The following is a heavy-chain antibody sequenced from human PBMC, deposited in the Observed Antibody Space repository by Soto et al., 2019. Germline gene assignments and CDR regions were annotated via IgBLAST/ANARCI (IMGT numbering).Heavy chain of an antibody. J-gene: IGHJ4*02. V-gene: IGHV3-15*01. D-gene: IGHD1-26*01. CDR2: SKSKTDGGTT. CDR3: TSSIVGAFDY. CDR1: GFTFSNAW. Sequence: GGSLRLSCAASGFTFSNAWMSWVRQAPGKGLEWGGRSKSKTDGGTTDYAAPVKGRFTISRDDSKNPLYLKMNSLKTEDSAVYYCTSSIVGAFDYWGQGTLVTVSS.